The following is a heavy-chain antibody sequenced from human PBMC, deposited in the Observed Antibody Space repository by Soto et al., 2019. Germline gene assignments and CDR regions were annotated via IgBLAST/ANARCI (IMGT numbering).Heavy chain of an antibody. CDR1: GDSVSSNSAV. J-gene: IGHJ4*02. CDR2: AYYRSKWYI. Sequence: PSQTLSLTCAISGDSVSSNSAVWNWIRQSPSRGLEWLGRAYYRSKWYIDYAEAVRSRITINPDTSKNQLSLELNSVTPEDTALYYCLRARHLVSGTLRCFENWGQGTLVTVSS. CDR3: LRARHLVSGTLRCFEN. D-gene: IGHD3-3*01. V-gene: IGHV6-1*01.